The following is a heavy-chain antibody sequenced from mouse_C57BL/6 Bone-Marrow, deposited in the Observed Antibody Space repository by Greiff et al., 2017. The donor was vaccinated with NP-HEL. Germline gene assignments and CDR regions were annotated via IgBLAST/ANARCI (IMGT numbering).Heavy chain of an antibody. CDR2: INSDGGST. D-gene: IGHD2-4*01. Sequence: EVKVVEPGGGLVQPGESLKLSCESNEYEFPSHDMSWVRKTPEKRLELVAAINSDGGSTYYPDTMERRFIISRDNTKKTLYLQMSSLRSEDTALYYCARHDYVSYAMDYWGQGTSVTVSS. CDR3: ARHDYVSYAMDY. V-gene: IGHV5-2*01. CDR1: EYEFPSHD. J-gene: IGHJ4*01.